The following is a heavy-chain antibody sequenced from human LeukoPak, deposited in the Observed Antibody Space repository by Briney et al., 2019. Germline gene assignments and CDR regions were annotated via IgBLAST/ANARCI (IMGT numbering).Heavy chain of an antibody. V-gene: IGHV3-9*01. CDR1: GFTFDDYA. Sequence: GGSLRLSCAASGFTFDDYAMHWVRQAPGKGLEWVSGISWNSGSIGYADSVKGRFTISRDNAKNSLYLQMNSLRAEDTALYYCAKDLGLTTWGQGTLVTVSS. CDR3: AKDLGLTT. D-gene: IGHD6-19*01. CDR2: ISWNSGSI. J-gene: IGHJ5*02.